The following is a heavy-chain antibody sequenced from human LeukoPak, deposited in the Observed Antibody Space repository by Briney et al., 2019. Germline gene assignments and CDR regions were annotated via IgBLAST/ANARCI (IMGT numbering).Heavy chain of an antibody. J-gene: IGHJ1*01. Sequence: SETLSLTCAVYGGSFSGYYWSWIRQPPGKGLEWIGEINHSGSTNYNPSLKSRVTISVDTSKNQFSLKLSSVTAADTAVYYCARVLKDYGDIEYLQHWGQGTLVTVSS. CDR1: GGSFSGYY. D-gene: IGHD4-17*01. V-gene: IGHV4-34*01. CDR2: INHSGST. CDR3: ARVLKDYGDIEYLQH.